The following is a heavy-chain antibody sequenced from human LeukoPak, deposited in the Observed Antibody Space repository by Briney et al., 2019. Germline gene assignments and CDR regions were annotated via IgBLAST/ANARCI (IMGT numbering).Heavy chain of an antibody. CDR3: ARHGGWLRLYYYMDV. CDR2: IYPGDSDT. CDR1: GYSFTSYW. J-gene: IGHJ6*03. V-gene: IGHV5-51*01. D-gene: IGHD2-21*02. Sequence: GESLKISCKGSGYSFTSYWIGWVRQMPGKGLEWMGIIYPGDSDTRYSPSFQGQVTISADKSISTAYLQWSSLKASDTAMYYCARHGGWLRLYYYMDVWGKGTTVTVSS.